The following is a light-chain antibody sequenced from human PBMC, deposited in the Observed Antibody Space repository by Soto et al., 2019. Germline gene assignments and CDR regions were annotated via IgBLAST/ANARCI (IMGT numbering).Light chain of an antibody. Sequence: EIVLTQSPGTLSLSPGERATLSCRASQNVGSRYLAWYQQKPGQAPRLLIYGTSNRATGIPDRCSGSGSGTDFSLTISSLEPGDLAVYYCQQYGSSPRTVGQGTKVEIK. CDR1: QNVGSRY. CDR3: QQYGSSPRT. V-gene: IGKV3-20*01. J-gene: IGKJ1*01. CDR2: GTS.